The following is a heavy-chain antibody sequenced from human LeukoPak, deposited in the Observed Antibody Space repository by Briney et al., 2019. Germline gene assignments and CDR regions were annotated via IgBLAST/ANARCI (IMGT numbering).Heavy chain of an antibody. Sequence: GESLKISCKGSGYSFTTYWIGWVRQIPGKGLEWMGIIYPGDSDTRYSPSFQGQVTISADKAISTAHLQWSSLKASDTAMYYCARRGSAGLFYFDYWGQGTLVTVSS. CDR1: GYSFTTYW. D-gene: IGHD3-10*01. CDR3: ARRGSAGLFYFDY. J-gene: IGHJ4*02. V-gene: IGHV5-51*01. CDR2: IYPGDSDT.